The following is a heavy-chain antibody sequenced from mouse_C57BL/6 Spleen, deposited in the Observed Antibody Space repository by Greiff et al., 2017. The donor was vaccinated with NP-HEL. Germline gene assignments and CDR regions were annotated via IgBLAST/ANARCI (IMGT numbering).Heavy chain of an antibody. Sequence: QVQLQQSGAELVKPGASVKLSCKASGYTFTSYWMQWVKQRPGQGLEWIGEIDPSDSYTNYNQKFKGKATLTVDTSSSTAYMQLSSLTSEDSAVYYCARGGGGAMDYWGQGTSVTVSS. CDR2: IDPSDSYT. CDR1: GYTFTSYW. J-gene: IGHJ4*01. CDR3: ARGGGGAMDY. V-gene: IGHV1-50*01.